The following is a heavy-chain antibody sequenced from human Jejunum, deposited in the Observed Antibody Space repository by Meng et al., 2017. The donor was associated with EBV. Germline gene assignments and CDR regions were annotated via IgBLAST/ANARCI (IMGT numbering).Heavy chain of an antibody. CDR2: ISSSSTYI. V-gene: IGHV3-21*01. J-gene: IGHJ4*02. CDR1: GFTLNSYT. Sequence: EVQLVESGGGLVKPGGSLRLSCAASGFTLNSYTMNWVRQAPGKGLEWVSSISSSSTYIYYADSVKGRFTISRDNAKNSLYLQMNSLRADDTAVYYCARDRETYSSSPADYWGQGTLLTVSS. D-gene: IGHD6-6*01. CDR3: ARDRETYSSSPADY.